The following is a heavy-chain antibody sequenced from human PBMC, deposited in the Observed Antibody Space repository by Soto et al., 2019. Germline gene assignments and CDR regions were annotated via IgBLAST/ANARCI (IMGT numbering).Heavy chain of an antibody. V-gene: IGHV4-31*03. CDR1: GGSISSGGYY. J-gene: IGHJ5*02. D-gene: IGHD3-3*01. Sequence: SETLSLTCTVSGGSISSGGYYWSWIRQHPGKGLEWIGYIYYSGSTYYNPSLKSRVTISVDTSKNQFSLKLSSVTAADTAVYYCARVHTTIFGVVSRPDWFDPWGQGTLVTVSS. CDR3: ARVHTTIFGVVSRPDWFDP. CDR2: IYYSGST.